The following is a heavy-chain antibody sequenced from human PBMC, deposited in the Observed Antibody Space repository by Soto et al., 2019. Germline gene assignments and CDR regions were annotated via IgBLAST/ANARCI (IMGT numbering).Heavy chain of an antibody. CDR2: VWYDGSNK. D-gene: IGHD4-17*01. V-gene: IGHV3-33*01. J-gene: IGHJ4*02. CDR1: GFTFSSYG. Sequence: QVQLVESGGGVGQPGRSLRLSCAASGFTFSSYGMHWVRQAPGKGLEWVAVVWYDGSNKYYADSVKGRFTISRDNSKNRLYQQMNSLTAEYMAVYYCARDENGDYSVAIDYWGQGTLVTVSS. CDR3: ARDENGDYSVAIDY.